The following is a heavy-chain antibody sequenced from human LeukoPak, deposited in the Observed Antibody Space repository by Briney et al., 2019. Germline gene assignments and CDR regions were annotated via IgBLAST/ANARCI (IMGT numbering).Heavy chain of an antibody. Sequence: PGGSLRLSCAGSGFSFSSFEMNWVRQAPGKGVEWVSHISSSGGTKYYADSVKGRFTVSRDNAKNSLYLQMNSLRAEDTAVYYCAREYCSSTSCLYYYYYYGMGVWGQGTTVTVSS. CDR3: AREYCSSTSCLYYYYYYGMGV. CDR1: GFSFSSFE. V-gene: IGHV3-48*03. D-gene: IGHD2-2*01. J-gene: IGHJ6*02. CDR2: ISSSGGTK.